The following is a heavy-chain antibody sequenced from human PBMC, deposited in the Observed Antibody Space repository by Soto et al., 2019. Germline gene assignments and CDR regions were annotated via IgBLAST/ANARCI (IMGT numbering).Heavy chain of an antibody. CDR2: INHSGST. CDR1: GGSFSGYY. D-gene: IGHD4-17*01. Sequence: SETLSLTCAVYGGSFSGYYWSWIRQPPGKGLEWIGEINHSGSTNYNPSLKSRVTISVDTSKNQFSLKLSSVTAADTAVYYCARGGRTVTTDYYYYRDVWGKGPPVT. CDR3: ARGGRTVTTDYYYYRDV. V-gene: IGHV4-34*01. J-gene: IGHJ6*03.